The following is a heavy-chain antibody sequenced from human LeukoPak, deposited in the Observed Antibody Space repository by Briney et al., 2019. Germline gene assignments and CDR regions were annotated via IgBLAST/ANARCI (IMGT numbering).Heavy chain of an antibody. CDR2: IYYSGST. CDR3: AGHHPRNTVDF. CDR1: GGSISSYY. Sequence: PSETLSLTCTVSGGSISSYYWSWIRQPPGKGLEWIGYIYYSGSTNYNPSLKNRVTISVDTSKNQFSLKLSSVTAADTAVYYCAGHHPRNTVDFWGQGTLVTVSS. V-gene: IGHV4-59*08. J-gene: IGHJ4*02. D-gene: IGHD2/OR15-2a*01.